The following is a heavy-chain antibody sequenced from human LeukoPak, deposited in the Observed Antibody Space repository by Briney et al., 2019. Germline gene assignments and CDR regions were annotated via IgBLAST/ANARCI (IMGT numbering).Heavy chain of an antibody. CDR1: GLTFCTYA. CDR2: ISGSGGST. D-gene: IGHD1-26*01. V-gene: IGHV3-23*01. CDR3: AKDKLAGSGSYSRFFDY. J-gene: IGHJ4*02. Sequence: GGSLRLSCAASGLTFCTYAMSWVRQAPGKGLEWVSAISGSGGSTNYAGSVKGRFTISRDNSKSTLYLEMNILRAEDTAVYYCAKDKLAGSGSYSRFFDYWGQRTLVTVSS.